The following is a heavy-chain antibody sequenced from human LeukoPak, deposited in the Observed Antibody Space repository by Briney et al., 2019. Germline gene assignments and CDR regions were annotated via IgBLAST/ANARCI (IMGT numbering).Heavy chain of an antibody. CDR3: ARRGEKYCSSTSCPAKRYYYYYMDV. V-gene: IGHV1-2*02. Sequence: ASVKVSCKAYGYTFPGYFLNWVRQAPGQGLQWMGWINPSSGGTKYAQNFQGRVTMTRDTSVNTAYLELSRLTSDDAAVYYCARRGEKYCSSTSCPAKRYYYYYMDVWGKGTTVTVSS. CDR2: INPSSGGT. CDR1: GYTFPGYF. J-gene: IGHJ6*03. D-gene: IGHD2-2*01.